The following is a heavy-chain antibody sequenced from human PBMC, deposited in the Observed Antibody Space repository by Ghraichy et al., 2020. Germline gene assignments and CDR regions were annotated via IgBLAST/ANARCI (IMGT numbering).Heavy chain of an antibody. D-gene: IGHD6-19*01. CDR3: ARHVPVAGTWTLDY. V-gene: IGHV4-59*08. Sequence: SETLSLTCTVSGGSISSYYWSWIRQHPGKGLEWIGYIYYSGSTNHNPSLKSRVTISVDTSKRQFSLKLSSVTAADTAVYYCARHVPVAGTWTLDYWGQGTLVTVSS. CDR1: GGSISSYY. CDR2: IYYSGST. J-gene: IGHJ4*02.